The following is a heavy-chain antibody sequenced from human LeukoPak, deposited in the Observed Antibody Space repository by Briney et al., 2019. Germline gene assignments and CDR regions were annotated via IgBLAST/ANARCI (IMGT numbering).Heavy chain of an antibody. V-gene: IGHV3-23*01. Sequence: GGSLRLSCAASGFTFSSYAMSWVRQAPGKGLEWVSAISGSGGSTYYADSVKGRFTISRDNSKNTLYLQMNSLRAEDTAVYYCAKDRYYYGSGSSGWFDPWGQGTLVTVSS. J-gene: IGHJ5*02. CDR1: GFTFSSYA. CDR2: ISGSGGST. CDR3: AKDRYYYGSGSSGWFDP. D-gene: IGHD3-10*01.